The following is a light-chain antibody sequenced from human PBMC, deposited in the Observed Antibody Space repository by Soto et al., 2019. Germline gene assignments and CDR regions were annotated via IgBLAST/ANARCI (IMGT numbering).Light chain of an antibody. J-gene: IGKJ5*01. CDR3: QQYGSSPLIT. V-gene: IGKV3-20*01. CDR1: QSVSSSY. Sequence: EMVLTQSPGTLSLSPGERATLSCRAGQSVSSSYLAWYQQKPGQAPRLLIYGASSRATGIPDRFSGSGSGTDFTLTISRLEPEDFAVYYCQQYGSSPLITFGQGTRLEI. CDR2: GAS.